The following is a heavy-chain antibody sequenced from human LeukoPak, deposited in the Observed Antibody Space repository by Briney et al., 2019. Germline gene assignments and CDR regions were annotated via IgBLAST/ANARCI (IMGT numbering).Heavy chain of an antibody. CDR1: GFTFTNAW. V-gene: IGHV3-15*07. CDR3: VKGGWRWDIPNFDY. CDR2: IKSKPSGGTI. Sequence: GGSLRLSCAASGFTFTNAWMNWVRQAPGKGLEWVGHIKSKPSGGTIDYAAPVKDRFTISRDDSKNTLYLQMNSLRTEDTAVYYCVKGGWRWDIPNFDYWGQGTLVTVSS. D-gene: IGHD6-19*01. J-gene: IGHJ4*02.